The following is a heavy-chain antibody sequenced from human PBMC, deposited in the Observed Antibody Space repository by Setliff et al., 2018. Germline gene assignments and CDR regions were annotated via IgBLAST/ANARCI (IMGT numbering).Heavy chain of an antibody. Sequence: PSETLSLTCTVSGASIGSGSHYWSWIRQPAGRGLEWIGRIYTSGTTNYSPSLKSRVTISVDTSKNQFSLKLSSVTAADTAVYYCAREVPLRGYSYGYRDYYGMDVWGQGTTVTVSS. V-gene: IGHV4-61*02. D-gene: IGHD5-18*01. CDR1: GASIGSGSHY. CDR2: IYTSGTT. CDR3: AREVPLRGYSYGYRDYYGMDV. J-gene: IGHJ6*02.